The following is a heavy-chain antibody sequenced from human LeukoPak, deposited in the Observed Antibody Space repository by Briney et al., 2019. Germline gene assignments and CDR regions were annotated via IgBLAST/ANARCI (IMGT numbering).Heavy chain of an antibody. CDR3: GRGNGYGLDY. Sequence: ASVKVSCKVSGYTFTDYNMHWVRQAPGQGLEWMGRIYPNTGGTNYAQNFQGRVTLTRDTSISTVYMELNRLNSDDTAICYCGRGNGYGLDYWGQGTLVTVSS. J-gene: IGHJ4*02. D-gene: IGHD5-18*01. CDR1: GYTFTDYN. V-gene: IGHV1-2*06. CDR2: IYPNTGGT.